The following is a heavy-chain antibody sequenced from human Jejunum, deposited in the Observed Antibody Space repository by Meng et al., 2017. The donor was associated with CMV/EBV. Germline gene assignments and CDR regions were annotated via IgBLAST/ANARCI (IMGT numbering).Heavy chain of an antibody. J-gene: IGHJ4*02. CDR1: RFTIDIYE. Sequence: SRFTIDIYEMNWVRQAPGRGLEWVSLITSDGKTKYYTDSMEGRFTISRDNSKNTLYLQMNSLRAEDTAVYYCARVTELWLHYFDYWGQGTLVTVSS. CDR3: ARVTELWLHYFDY. CDR2: ITSDGKTK. D-gene: IGHD5-18*01. V-gene: IGHV3-48*03.